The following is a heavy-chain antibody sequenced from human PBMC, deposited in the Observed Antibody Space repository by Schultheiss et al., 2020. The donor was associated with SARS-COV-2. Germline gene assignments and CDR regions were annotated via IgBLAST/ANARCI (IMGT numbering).Heavy chain of an antibody. CDR2: INSDGSST. D-gene: IGHD3-10*01. V-gene: IGHV3-74*01. Sequence: GGSLRLSCTASGFTFSSYWMHWVRQAPGKGLVWVSRINSDGSSTSYADSVKGRFTISRDNAKNTLYLQMNSLRAEDTAVYYCARVGGMVPYYYYMDVWGKGTTVTVSS. J-gene: IGHJ6*03. CDR1: GFTFSSYW. CDR3: ARVGGMVPYYYYMDV.